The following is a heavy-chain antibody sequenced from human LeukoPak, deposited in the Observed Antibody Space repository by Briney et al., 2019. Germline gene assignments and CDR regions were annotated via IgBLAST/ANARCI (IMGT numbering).Heavy chain of an antibody. CDR3: ARWGSSGWYPMDV. CDR1: GFTFSTYW. V-gene: IGHV3-74*01. CDR2: INSDGSSP. D-gene: IGHD6-19*01. Sequence: GGSLRLSCAASGFTFSTYWMHWVRQVPGKGLVWVSCINSDGSSPSYADSVKGRFTISRDNAKNTVYLQMNSPRAEDTAVYYCARWGSSGWYPMDVWGQGTTVTVSS. J-gene: IGHJ6*02.